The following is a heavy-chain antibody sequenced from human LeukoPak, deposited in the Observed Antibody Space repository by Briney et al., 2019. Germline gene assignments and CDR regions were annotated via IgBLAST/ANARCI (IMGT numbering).Heavy chain of an antibody. D-gene: IGHD2-2*01. J-gene: IGHJ4*02. CDR1: GGSISSYY. CDR2: IYYSGST. Sequence: SETLSLTCTVSGGSISSYYWSWIRQPPGKGPEWIGYIYYSGSTNYNPSLKSRVTISVDTSKNQFSLKLSSVTAADTAVYYCARAYCSSTSCYVYFDYWGQGTLVTVSS. V-gene: IGHV4-59*01. CDR3: ARAYCSSTSCYVYFDY.